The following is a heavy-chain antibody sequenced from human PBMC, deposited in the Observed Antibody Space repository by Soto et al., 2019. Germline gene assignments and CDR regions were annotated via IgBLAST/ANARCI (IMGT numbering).Heavy chain of an antibody. CDR2: IRSKTDGGTT. Sequence: EVLLVESGGGLVEPGGSLRLSCAASGITFSNAWMNWVRQAPGKGLEYIGRIRSKTDGGTTEYAAPVEGRITISRDDSKYTLYLKMGGVKTEDTAVYYCTTTRPGTNVFDNWGQGTLVTVSS. D-gene: IGHD6-13*01. CDR3: TTTRPGTNVFDN. V-gene: IGHV3-15*01. J-gene: IGHJ3*02. CDR1: GITFSNAW.